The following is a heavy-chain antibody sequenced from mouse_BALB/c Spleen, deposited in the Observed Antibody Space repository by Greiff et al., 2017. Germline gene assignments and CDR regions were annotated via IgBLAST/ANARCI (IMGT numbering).Heavy chain of an antibody. D-gene: IGHD2-4*01. CDR2: INPYNDGT. J-gene: IGHJ1*01. CDR3: ARGMIRRYFDV. V-gene: IGHV1-14*01. CDR1: GYTFTSYV. Sequence: VQLKESGPELVKPGASVKMSCKASGYTFTSYVMHWVKQKPGQGLEWIGYINPYNDGTKYNEKFKGKATLTSDKSSSTAYMELSSLTSEDSAVYYCARGMIRRYFDVWGAGTTVTVSS.